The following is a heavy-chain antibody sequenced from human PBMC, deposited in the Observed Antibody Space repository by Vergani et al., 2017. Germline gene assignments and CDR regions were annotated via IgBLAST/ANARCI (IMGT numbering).Heavy chain of an antibody. J-gene: IGHJ6*02. V-gene: IGHV3-21*01. CDR1: GFTFSSYS. CDR3: ARGAVVVVSATPNYNYAYSMDV. Sequence: EVQLVESGGGLVKPGGSLRLSCAASGFTFSSYSMNWVRQAPGKGLEWVSSISSSSSYIYYADSVKGRFTISRDNAKNSLYLQMNSLRPEDTAVYYCARGAVVVVSATPNYNYAYSMDVWGQGTTVTVSS. D-gene: IGHD2-15*01. CDR2: ISSSSSYI.